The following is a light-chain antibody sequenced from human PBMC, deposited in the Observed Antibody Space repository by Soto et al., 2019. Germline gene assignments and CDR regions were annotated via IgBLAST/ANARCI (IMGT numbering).Light chain of an antibody. V-gene: IGLV2-23*01. CDR2: GGN. CDR1: SSDIGAYDL. J-gene: IGLJ2*01. CDR3: CSYAGGGTSV. Sequence: QSALTQPASGSGAPGQSITISCTGTSSDIGAYDLVSWYQQHPGKAPKFLIYGGNKRRSGVSNRFSGSKSGNTASLTIFGLQAEAEADYHCCSYAGGGTSVCGGGTKLSVL.